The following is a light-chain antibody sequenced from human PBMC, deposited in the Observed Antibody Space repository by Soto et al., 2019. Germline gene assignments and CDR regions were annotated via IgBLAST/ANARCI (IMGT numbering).Light chain of an antibody. CDR2: AAS. J-gene: IGKJ1*01. CDR3: QRAYSTACT. Sequence: IQMTQSPSSLSASVGDRVTITCRASQTISSYLNWYQQKPAKAPKLLIYAASSLQNGVASRFSGSGSGPYLCFTMNSLWSQEFATYCCQRAYSTACTFGPVSTVEI. V-gene: IGKV1-39*01. CDR1: QTISSY.